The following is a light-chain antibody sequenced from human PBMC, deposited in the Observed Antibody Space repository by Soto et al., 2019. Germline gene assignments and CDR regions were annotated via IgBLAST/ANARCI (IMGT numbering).Light chain of an antibody. CDR2: AAS. V-gene: IGKV1-27*01. Sequence: DIQMTQSPSSLSASVGDRVTITCRASQGISNYLAWYQQKPGKVAKLLIYAASTLQSVVPSRFSGSGSGTDFTLTISSLKPEVVATYYCQKYNSAPRTFGQGTRLEIK. CDR3: QKYNSAPRT. J-gene: IGKJ5*01. CDR1: QGISNY.